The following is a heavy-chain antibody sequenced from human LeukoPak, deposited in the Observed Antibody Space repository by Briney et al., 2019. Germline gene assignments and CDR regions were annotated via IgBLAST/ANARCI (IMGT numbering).Heavy chain of an antibody. Sequence: ASVKVSCKASGYTFTSYDINWVRQATGQGLEWMGWMNPNSGNTGYAQKFQGRVTMTRNTSISTAYMELSSLRSEDTAVYYCARGRGRSTIFGVVIGYQFDYWGQGTLVTVSS. V-gene: IGHV1-8*01. D-gene: IGHD3-3*01. CDR3: ARGRGRSTIFGVVIGYQFDY. J-gene: IGHJ4*02. CDR1: GYTFTSYD. CDR2: MNPNSGNT.